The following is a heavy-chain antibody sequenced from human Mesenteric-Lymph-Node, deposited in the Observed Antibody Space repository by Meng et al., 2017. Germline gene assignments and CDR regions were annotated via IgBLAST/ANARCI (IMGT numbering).Heavy chain of an antibody. CDR2: IYYSGST. CDR3: ARVSSGWDYFDY. D-gene: IGHD6-19*01. V-gene: IGHV4-31*03. Sequence: QLQASGPGLVKPSQTLSLTCTVSGGSIGSGGYYWSWIRQHPGKGLEWIGYIYYSGSTFYNPSLKRRVIISIDTSKNQFSLNLRSVTAADTAVYYCARVSSGWDYFDYWGQGTLVTVSS. J-gene: IGHJ4*02. CDR1: GGSIGSGGYY.